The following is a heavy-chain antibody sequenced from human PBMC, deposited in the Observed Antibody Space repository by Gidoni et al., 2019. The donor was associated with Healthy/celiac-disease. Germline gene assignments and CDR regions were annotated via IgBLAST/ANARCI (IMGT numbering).Heavy chain of an antibody. J-gene: IGHJ4*02. V-gene: IGHV3-23*01. CDR2: ISGSGGST. D-gene: IGHD3-22*01. Sequence: EVQLLESGGGLVQPGGSLRLSCAASGFTFSSYAMSWVRQAPGKGLEWVSAISGSGGSTYYADSVKGRFTISRDNSKNTLYLQMNSLRAEDTAVYYCAKDLEGDYYDSSGYYPFGYWGQGTLVTVSS. CDR1: GFTFSSYA. CDR3: AKDLEGDYYDSSGYYPFGY.